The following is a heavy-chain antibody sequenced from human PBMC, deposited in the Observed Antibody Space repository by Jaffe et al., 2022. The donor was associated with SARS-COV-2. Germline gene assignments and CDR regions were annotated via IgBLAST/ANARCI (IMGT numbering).Heavy chain of an antibody. CDR3: ARAAAAGTVEYFQH. J-gene: IGHJ1*01. D-gene: IGHD6-13*01. Sequence: EVQLVESGGGLVKPGGSLRLSCAASGFTFSSYSMNWVRQAPGKGLEWVSSISSSSSYIYYADSVKGRFTISRDNAKNSLYLQMNSLRAEDTAVYYCARAAAAGTVEYFQHWGQGTLVTVSS. CDR1: GFTFSSYS. CDR2: ISSSSSYI. V-gene: IGHV3-21*01.